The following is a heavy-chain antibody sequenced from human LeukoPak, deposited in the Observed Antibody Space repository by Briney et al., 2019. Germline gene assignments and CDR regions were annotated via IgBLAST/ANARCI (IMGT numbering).Heavy chain of an antibody. CDR3: TRDIGDFVSDF. J-gene: IGHJ4*02. V-gene: IGHV4-39*02. Sequence: SETLSLTCTVSGGSIGSGYYWAWIRQPPGKGLEWIGSIHYGGATHYNPSLQSRVTISADTSKNQFALDLRSVTAADTAVYYCTRDIGDFVSDFWGQGTLVTVSS. CDR2: IHYGGAT. D-gene: IGHD2-21*02. CDR1: GGSIGSGYY.